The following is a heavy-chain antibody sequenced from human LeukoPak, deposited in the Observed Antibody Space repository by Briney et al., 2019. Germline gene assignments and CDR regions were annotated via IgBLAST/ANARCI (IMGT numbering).Heavy chain of an antibody. J-gene: IGHJ4*02. D-gene: IGHD3-9*01. CDR2: IYYSGST. V-gene: IGHV4-59*01. CDR3: AKSGGAIRHFREFDY. CDR1: GGSISSYY. Sequence: PPETLSLTCTVSGGSISSYYWSWIRQPPGKGLEWIGYIYYSGSTTYNPSLKSRVTISVDTSKNQFCLKLSSVTAADTAVYYCAKSGGAIRHFREFDYWGQGTLVTVSS.